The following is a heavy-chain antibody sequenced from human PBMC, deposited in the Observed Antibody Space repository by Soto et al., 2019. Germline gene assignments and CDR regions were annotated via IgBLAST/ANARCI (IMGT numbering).Heavy chain of an antibody. CDR3: ARSGHTFGGVV. V-gene: IGHV4-59*01. J-gene: IGHJ4*02. CDR2: VYYNGST. CDR1: GASMNNFY. D-gene: IGHD3-16*01. Sequence: SETLSLTCSVSGASMNNFYCSWIRQAPGKGLEYIGWVYYNGSTNYNPSLKSRLSISLDTSKNQISLKLNSVTAADTSVYYWARSGHTFGGVVWGQGILATVSS.